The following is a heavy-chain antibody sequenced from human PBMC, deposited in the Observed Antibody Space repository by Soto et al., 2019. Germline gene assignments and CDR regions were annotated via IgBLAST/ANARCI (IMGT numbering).Heavy chain of an antibody. J-gene: IGHJ6*02. V-gene: IGHV3-48*02. CDR3: AREEVGSSPGKYYYGMDV. CDR2: ISSSSSTI. D-gene: IGHD6-6*01. Sequence: GGSLRLSCAASGFTFSSYSMNWVRQAPGKGLEWVSYISSSSSTIYYADSVKGRFTISRDNAKNSLYLQMNSLRDEDTAVYYCAREEVGSSPGKYYYGMDVWGQGTTVTVSS. CDR1: GFTFSSYS.